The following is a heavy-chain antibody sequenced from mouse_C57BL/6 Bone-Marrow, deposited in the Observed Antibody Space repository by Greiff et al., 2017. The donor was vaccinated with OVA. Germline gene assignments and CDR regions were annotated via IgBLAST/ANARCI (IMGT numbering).Heavy chain of an antibody. J-gene: IGHJ2*01. CDR1: GYTFTSYG. D-gene: IGHD2-2*01. Sequence: SGAELARPGASVKLSCKASGYTFTSYGISWVKQRTGQGLEWIGEIYPRSGNTYYNEKFKGKATLTADKSSSTAYMELRSLTSEDSAVYFCARRYYGYAYYFDYWGQGTTLTVSS. CDR3: ARRYYGYAYYFDY. CDR2: IYPRSGNT. V-gene: IGHV1-81*01.